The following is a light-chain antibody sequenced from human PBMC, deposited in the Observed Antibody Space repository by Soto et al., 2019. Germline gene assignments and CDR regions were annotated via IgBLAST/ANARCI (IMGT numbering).Light chain of an antibody. CDR1: QFISNS. CDR2: GAS. CDR3: QQSSNWPRT. V-gene: IGKV3-15*01. J-gene: IGKJ1*01. Sequence: EVVVTQSPATLSVFRGEIVTLSWRASQFISNSLAWYQQRPGQPPRLLIYGASTRAAGISARFSGSGSGTEFTLTIGSLQSEDFAVYYCQQSSNWPRTFGQGTKVDI.